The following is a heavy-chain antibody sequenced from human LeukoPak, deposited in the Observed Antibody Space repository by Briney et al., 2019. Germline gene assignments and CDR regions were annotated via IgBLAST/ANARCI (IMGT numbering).Heavy chain of an antibody. V-gene: IGHV4-34*01. D-gene: IGHD2-2*01. J-gene: IGHJ4*02. CDR3: ARGQHCSSTSCSFFDY. CDR2: INHSGST. Sequence: SETLSLTCAVYGGSFSGYYWSWIRQPPGKGLEWIGEINHSGSTNYNPSLKSRATISVDTSKNQFSLKLSSVTAADTAVYYCARGQHCSSTSCSFFDYWGQGTLVTVSS. CDR1: GGSFSGYY.